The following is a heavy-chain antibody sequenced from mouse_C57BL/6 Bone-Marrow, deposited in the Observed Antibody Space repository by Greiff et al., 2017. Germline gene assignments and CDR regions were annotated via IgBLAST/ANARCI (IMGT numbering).Heavy chain of an antibody. CDR3: ARYYGSSYRTLYFDY. Sequence: EVKVVESGGGLVQPGGSLSLSCAASGFTFTDYYMSWVRQPPGKALEWLGFIRNKANGYTTEYSASVKGRFTISRDNSQSILYLQMNALRAEDSATYYCARYYGSSYRTLYFDYWGQGTTLTVSS. CDR2: IRNKANGYTT. CDR1: GFTFTDYY. D-gene: IGHD1-1*01. V-gene: IGHV7-3*01. J-gene: IGHJ2*01.